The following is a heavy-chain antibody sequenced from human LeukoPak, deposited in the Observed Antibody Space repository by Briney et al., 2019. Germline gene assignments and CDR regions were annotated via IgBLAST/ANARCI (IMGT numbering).Heavy chain of an antibody. CDR2: IKYHGSDE. J-gene: IGHJ4*02. CDR1: GFTFSDYW. V-gene: IGHV3-7*01. CDR3: ARIGGSGTYWDY. D-gene: IGHD3-10*01. Sequence: GGSLRLSCAASGFTFSDYWMSWVRQAPGKGLEWVANIKYHGSDEHYVDSVRGRFTISRDNAKDSLFLQMNSLRAEDTAVYYCARIGGSGTYWDYWGQGTLVTVSS.